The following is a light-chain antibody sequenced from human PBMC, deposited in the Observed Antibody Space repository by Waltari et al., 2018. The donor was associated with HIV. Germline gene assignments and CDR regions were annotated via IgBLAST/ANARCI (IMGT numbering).Light chain of an antibody. J-gene: IGLJ1*01. CDR2: DVS. CDR1: SSDVGGYNY. CDR3: SSYTSSSTWV. Sequence: QSALTQPASVSGSPGKSITISCTGTSSDVGGYNYVSWYQQHPGKAPKLMIYDVSKRPSGVSNRFSGSKSGNTASLTISGLQAEDEADYYCSSYTSSSTWVFGTGTKVTVL. V-gene: IGLV2-14*01.